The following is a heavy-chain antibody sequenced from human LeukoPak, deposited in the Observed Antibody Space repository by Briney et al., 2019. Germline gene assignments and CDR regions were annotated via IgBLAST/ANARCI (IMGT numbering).Heavy chain of an antibody. Sequence: GASVKVSCKASGYTFTGYYMHWVRQAPGQGLEWMGWINPNSGGTNYAQKFQGRVTMTRDTSISTAYMELSRLRSDDTAVYYCAREGIAVGSRWFDPWGQGTLVTVSS. D-gene: IGHD6-19*01. V-gene: IGHV1-2*02. CDR1: GYTFTGYY. CDR3: AREGIAVGSRWFDP. J-gene: IGHJ5*02. CDR2: INPNSGGT.